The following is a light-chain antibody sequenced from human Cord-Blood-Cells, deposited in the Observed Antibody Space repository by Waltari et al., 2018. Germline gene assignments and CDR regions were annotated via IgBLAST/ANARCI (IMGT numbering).Light chain of an antibody. CDR1: QCIRSW. CDR2: AAS. J-gene: IGKJ3*01. V-gene: IGKV1D-12*01. CDR3: QQANSFPFT. Sequence: DIQMTQSPSSVSASVGDRVTIHCRASQCIRSWLAWYQQKPGKAPKLLNYAASSLQSGVPSRFSGSGSGTDFTLTIISLQPEDFATYYCQQANSFPFTFGPGTKVDIK.